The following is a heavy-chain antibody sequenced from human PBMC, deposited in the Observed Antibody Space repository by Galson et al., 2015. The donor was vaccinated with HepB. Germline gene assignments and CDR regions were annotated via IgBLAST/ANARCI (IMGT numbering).Heavy chain of an antibody. Sequence: SLRLSCAASGFTFSSYWMHWVRQAPGKGLVWVSRINSDGSSTSYADSVKARFTISRDNAKNTLYLQMNSLRAEDTAVYYCARVLGGSRYSSPLYGMDVWGQGTTVTVSS. CDR2: INSDGSST. J-gene: IGHJ6*02. CDR3: ARVLGGSRYSSPLYGMDV. CDR1: GFTFSSYW. D-gene: IGHD2-15*01. V-gene: IGHV3-74*01.